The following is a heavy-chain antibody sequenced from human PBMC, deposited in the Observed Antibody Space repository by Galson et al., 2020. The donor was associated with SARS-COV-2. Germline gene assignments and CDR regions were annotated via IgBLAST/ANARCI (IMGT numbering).Heavy chain of an antibody. CDR3: ARRGGTVTTRHFDL. CDR1: GGSISTTSYF. V-gene: IGHV4-39*01. D-gene: IGHD4-17*01. CDR2: IYYSGTT. Sequence: SETLSLTCTVSGGSISTTSYFWGWIRQPPGKVLEWIGTIYYSGTTYYNPSLRRRVTISVDTSKNQFSLKLNFVTDADTAVYYCARRGGTVTTRHFDLWGRGTLVTVSS. J-gene: IGHJ2*01.